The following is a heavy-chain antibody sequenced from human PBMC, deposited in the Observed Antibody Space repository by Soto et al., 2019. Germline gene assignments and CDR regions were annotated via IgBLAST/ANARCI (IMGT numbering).Heavy chain of an antibody. J-gene: IGHJ6*02. V-gene: IGHV5-51*01. CDR1: GYSFTSYW. CDR2: IYPGDSDT. D-gene: IGHD3-22*01. CDR3: ARIVGDRRRVYYYGMDV. Sequence: PVPALKISCKGSGYSFTSYWIGWVRQMPGKGLEWMGIIYPGDSDTRYSPSFQGQVTISADKSISTAYLQWSSLKASDTAMYYCARIVGDRRRVYYYGMDVWGQGTTVTVSS.